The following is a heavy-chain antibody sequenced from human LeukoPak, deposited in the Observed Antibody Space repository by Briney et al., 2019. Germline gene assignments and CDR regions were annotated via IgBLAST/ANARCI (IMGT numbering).Heavy chain of an antibody. CDR1: GGTFSSYT. CDR3: ARMLVVRGIGVGEGLDY. V-gene: IGHV1-69*02. CDR2: IIPILGIA. J-gene: IGHJ4*02. D-gene: IGHD3-10*01. Sequence: SVKVSCKASGGTFSSYTISWVRQAPGQGLEWMGRIIPILGIANYAQKFQGRVTITADKSTSTAYMELSSLRSEDTAVYYCARMLVVRGIGVGEGLDYWGQGPLVTVSS.